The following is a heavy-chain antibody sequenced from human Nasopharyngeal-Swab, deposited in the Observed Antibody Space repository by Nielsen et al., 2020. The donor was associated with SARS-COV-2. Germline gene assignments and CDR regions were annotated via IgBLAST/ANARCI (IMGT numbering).Heavy chain of an antibody. J-gene: IGHJ4*02. D-gene: IGHD4-17*01. CDR3: ARDAPAHYGAFY. CDR1: GFTFSSYW. V-gene: IGHV3-74*01. CDR2: INRDGSST. Sequence: GGSLRLSCAASGFTFSSYWMHWVRQAPGKGLVWVSRINRDGSSTSYADSVKGRFSISRDSSKNTLYLQMDSLRGEDTAVYYCARDAPAHYGAFYWGRGTLVTVSS.